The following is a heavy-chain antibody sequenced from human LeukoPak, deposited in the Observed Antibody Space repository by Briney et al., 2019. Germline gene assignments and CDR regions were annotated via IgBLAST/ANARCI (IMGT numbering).Heavy chain of an antibody. CDR1: GFTFSSYA. V-gene: IGHV3-30*04. CDR2: IAFDGRNA. Sequence: GGSLRLSCVASGFTFSSYAMHWVRQAPGKGLEWVAVIAFDGRNALYADSVKGRFTISRDISKSTLYLEMNSLKAEDSAIYYCSRGRYGGYSRIGYYYGMDVWGQGTTVTVSS. D-gene: IGHD4-23*01. CDR3: SRGRYGGYSRIGYYYGMDV. J-gene: IGHJ6*01.